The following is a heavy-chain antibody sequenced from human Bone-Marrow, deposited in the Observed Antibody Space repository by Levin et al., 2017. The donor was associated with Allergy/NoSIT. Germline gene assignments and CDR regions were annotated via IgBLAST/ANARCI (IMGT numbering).Heavy chain of an antibody. Sequence: GESLKISCAASGFTFSRYAMAWVRQAPGQGLEWVSGMSGSGGRTVYADSVKGRFTISRDNSKNIMELQMNSLRVEDTALYYCARDDNWNYDYWGQGTLVTVSS. V-gene: IGHV3-23*01. J-gene: IGHJ4*02. CDR1: GFTFSRYA. D-gene: IGHD1-7*01. CDR3: ARDDNWNYDY. CDR2: MSGSGGRT.